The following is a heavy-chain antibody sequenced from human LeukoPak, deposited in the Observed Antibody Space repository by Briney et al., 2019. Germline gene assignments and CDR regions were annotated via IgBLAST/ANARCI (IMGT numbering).Heavy chain of an antibody. CDR2: INPSGGST. D-gene: IGHD6-6*01. J-gene: IGHJ5*02. CDR3: ARDGLVEYSSSSGYGTNWFDP. CDR1: GYTFTSYY. V-gene: IGHV1-46*01. Sequence: GASVKVSCKASGYTFTSYYMHWVRQAPGQGLEWMGIINPSGGSTSYAQKFQGRVTMTRDMSTRTVYMELSSLRSENTAVYYCARDGLVEYSSSSGYGTNWFDPWGQGTLVTVSS.